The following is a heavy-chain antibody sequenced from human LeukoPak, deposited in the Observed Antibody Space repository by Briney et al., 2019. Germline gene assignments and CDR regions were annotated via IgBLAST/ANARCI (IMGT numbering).Heavy chain of an antibody. CDR2: MYDRGDT. CDR1: GFTVSSNF. Sequence: GGSLRLSCAVSGFTVSSNFMSWVRQAPGKGLEWVSVMYDRGDTYYAASVKGRFTVSRDTSKNTLFLQLNNVGAADTAVYYCAGRRADTCNFCFVYWGQGTLVTVSS. J-gene: IGHJ4*02. V-gene: IGHV3-66*02. CDR3: AGRRADTCNFCFVY. D-gene: IGHD1-1*01.